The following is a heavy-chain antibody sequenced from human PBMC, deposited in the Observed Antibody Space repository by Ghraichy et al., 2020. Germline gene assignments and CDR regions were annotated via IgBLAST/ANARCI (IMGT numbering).Heavy chain of an antibody. CDR2: IYYSGST. CDR3: YGDYVSFDY. V-gene: IGHV4-39*07. Sequence: SQTLSLTCTVSGGSISSSSYYWGWIRQPPGKGLEWIGSIYYSGSTYYNPSLKSRVTISVDTSKNQFSLKLSSVTAADTAVYYCYGDYVSFDYWGQGTLVTVSS. CDR1: GGSISSSSYY. J-gene: IGHJ4*02. D-gene: IGHD4-17*01.